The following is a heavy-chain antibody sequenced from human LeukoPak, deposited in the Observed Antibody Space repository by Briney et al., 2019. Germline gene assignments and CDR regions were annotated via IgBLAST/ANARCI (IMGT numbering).Heavy chain of an antibody. CDR3: ARDGLHYYDSSGYYRNYYYYGMDV. CDR1: GYTFTSYG. J-gene: IGHJ6*02. D-gene: IGHD3-22*01. V-gene: IGHV1-18*01. CDR2: ISAYNGNT. Sequence: ASVKVSCKASGYTFTSYGISWVRQAPGQGLEWMGRISAYNGNTNYAQKLQGRVTMTTDTSTSTAYMELRSLRSDDTAVYYCARDGLHYYDSSGYYRNYYYYGMDVWGQGTTVTVSS.